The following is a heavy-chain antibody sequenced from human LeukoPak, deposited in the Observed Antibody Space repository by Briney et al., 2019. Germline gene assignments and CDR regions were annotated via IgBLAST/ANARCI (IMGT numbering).Heavy chain of an antibody. D-gene: IGHD3-10*01. Sequence: WFRQPPGKGLEWVSAIGSSGGSTYYADSVKGRFTISRDNSKNSLYLQMNSLRTEDTALYYCARAYGSCPDYWGQGTLVTVSS. V-gene: IGHV3-43*02. CDR2: IGSSGGST. J-gene: IGHJ4*02. CDR3: ARAYGSCPDY.